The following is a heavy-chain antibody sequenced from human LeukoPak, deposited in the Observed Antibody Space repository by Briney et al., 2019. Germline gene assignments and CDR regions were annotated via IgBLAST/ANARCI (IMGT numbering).Heavy chain of an antibody. Sequence: GGSLGLSCAASGFTFSSYAMSWVRQAPGKGLEWVSAISGSGGSTYYADSVKGRFTISRDNSKNTLYLQMNSLRAEDTAVYYCAKPQLGATYYYFDYWGQGTLVTVSS. J-gene: IGHJ4*02. CDR2: ISGSGGST. V-gene: IGHV3-23*01. CDR1: GFTFSSYA. CDR3: AKPQLGATYYYFDY. D-gene: IGHD1-26*01.